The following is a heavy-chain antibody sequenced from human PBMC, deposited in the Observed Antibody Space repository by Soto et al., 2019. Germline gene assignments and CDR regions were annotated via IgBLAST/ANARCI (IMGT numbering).Heavy chain of an antibody. Sequence: EVQLLESGGGLVQPGGSLRLSCAASGFTFSSYAMSWVRQAPGKGLEWVSAISGSGGSTYYADSVKGRFTISRDNSKNALYLQMNSRGAEDTAVYYCAKRDVGESTMVRGVINIYYYYGMEVWGQGTTVTVSS. J-gene: IGHJ6*02. CDR1: GFTFSSYA. CDR3: AKRDVGESTMVRGVINIYYYYGMEV. D-gene: IGHD3-10*01. V-gene: IGHV3-23*01. CDR2: ISGSGGST.